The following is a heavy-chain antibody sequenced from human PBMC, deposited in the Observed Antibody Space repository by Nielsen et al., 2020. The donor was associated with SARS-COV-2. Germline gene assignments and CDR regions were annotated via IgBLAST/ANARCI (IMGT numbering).Heavy chain of an antibody. V-gene: IGHV3-21*01. CDR2: ISSSSSYI. Sequence: VRQAPGKGLEWVSSISSSSSYIYYADSVKGRFTISRDNSKNTLYLQMNSLRAEDTAVYYCARVVATGSLGLVFYYYYYYGMDVWGQGTTVTVSS. D-gene: IGHD5-12*01. CDR3: ARVVATGSLGLVFYYYYYYGMDV. J-gene: IGHJ6*02.